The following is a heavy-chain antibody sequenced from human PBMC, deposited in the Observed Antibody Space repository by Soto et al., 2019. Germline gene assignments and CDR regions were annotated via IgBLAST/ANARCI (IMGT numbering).Heavy chain of an antibody. Sequence: PSETLSLTCTVSGGSISSGGYYWSWIRQHPGKGLEWIGYIYYSGSTYYNPSLKSRVTISVDTSKNQFSLKLSSVTAADTAVYYCARSGRRSPIDPWGQGTLVTVSS. CDR2: IYYSGST. V-gene: IGHV4-31*03. CDR1: GGSISSGGYY. CDR3: ARSGRRSPIDP. D-gene: IGHD1-1*01. J-gene: IGHJ5*02.